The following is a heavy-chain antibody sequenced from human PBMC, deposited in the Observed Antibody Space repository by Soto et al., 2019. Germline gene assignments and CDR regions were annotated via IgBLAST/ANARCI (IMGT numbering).Heavy chain of an antibody. J-gene: IGHJ6*02. V-gene: IGHV3-48*03. Sequence: PGGSLRLSCAASGFTFSNFEMHWVRQAAGKGLEWVSYINTAGSTKYYAESVKGRFTISRDNARNSLFLRMNSLRAEDTAVYYCAKAATVVTPGMYVWGQGTTVTVSS. D-gene: IGHD4-17*01. CDR3: AKAATVVTPGMYV. CDR2: INTAGSTK. CDR1: GFTFSNFE.